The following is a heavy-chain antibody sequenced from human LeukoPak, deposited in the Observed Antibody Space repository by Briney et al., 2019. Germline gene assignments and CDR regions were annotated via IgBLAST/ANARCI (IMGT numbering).Heavy chain of an antibody. CDR1: GGSISSGSYY. Sequence: SQTLSLTCTVSGGSISSGSYYWSWIRQPAGKGLEWIGRIYTSGSTNYNPSLKSRVTISVDTSKNQFSLKLSSVTAADTAVYYCATGGLAPPAWGQGTLVTVSS. J-gene: IGHJ5*02. V-gene: IGHV4-61*02. CDR3: ATGGLAPPA. D-gene: IGHD3-16*01. CDR2: IYTSGST.